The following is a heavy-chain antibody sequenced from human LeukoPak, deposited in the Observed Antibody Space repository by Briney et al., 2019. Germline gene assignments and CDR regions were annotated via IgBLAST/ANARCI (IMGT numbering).Heavy chain of an antibody. J-gene: IGHJ3*01. V-gene: IGHV3-7*01. CDR3: EGERGDAFEV. CDR2: IKHDASEI. CDR1: GFTFSSYW. Sequence: GGSLRLSCAASGFTFSSYWMNWVRQAPGQGLEWVANIKHDASEIYYVGSVKGRFTISRDNAKNSLYLQMKNLRAEDTAVYYCEGERGDAFEVWGQGTMVTVSS.